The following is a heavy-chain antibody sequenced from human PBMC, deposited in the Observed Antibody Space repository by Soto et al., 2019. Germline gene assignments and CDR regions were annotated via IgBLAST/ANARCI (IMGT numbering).Heavy chain of an antibody. J-gene: IGHJ3*01. CDR1: GAALRSYF. CDR3: AMIDTSPGV. Sequence: LSLTFSVSGAALRSYFGTWIRQSPGKRLEWIGEITHSGSTNYNPSLKNRVTMSVDASKRQFSLRLTSVTAADTAVYFCAMIDTSPGVWGQGTMVTVSS. CDR2: ITHSGST. D-gene: IGHD5-18*01. V-gene: IGHV4-34*01.